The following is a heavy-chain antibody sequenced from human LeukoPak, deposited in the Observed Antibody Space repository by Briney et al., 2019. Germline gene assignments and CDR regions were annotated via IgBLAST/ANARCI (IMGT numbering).Heavy chain of an antibody. CDR3: VRDGGVSGYDLLDY. CDR1: GFTFSHYW. CDR2: INQDGSEE. J-gene: IGHJ4*02. V-gene: IGHV3-7*01. Sequence: PRGSLRLSCAASGFTFSHYWMTWVRQAPGKGLEWVAQINQDGSEEYYMDSVEARFTISRDNAKNSVSLQMNSLRAEDTAVYYCVRDGGVSGYDLLDYWGQGTLVTVSS. D-gene: IGHD5-12*01.